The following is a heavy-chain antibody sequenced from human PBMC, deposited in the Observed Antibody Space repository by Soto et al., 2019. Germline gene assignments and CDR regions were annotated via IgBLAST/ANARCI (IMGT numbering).Heavy chain of an antibody. V-gene: IGHV4-34*01. D-gene: IGHD4-17*01. J-gene: IGHJ4*02. CDR1: GGSFSGYY. CDR3: ARVVGINPTVTHAY. Sequence: PSETLSLTCAVYGGSFSGYYLSWIRQPPGKGLEWIGEINHSGSTNYNPSLKSRVTISVDTSKNQLSLKLSSVTAADTAVYYCARVVGINPTVTHAYWGQGTLVTVSS. CDR2: INHSGST.